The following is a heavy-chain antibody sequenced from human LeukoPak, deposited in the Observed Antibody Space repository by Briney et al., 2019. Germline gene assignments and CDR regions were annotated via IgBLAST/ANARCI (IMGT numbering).Heavy chain of an antibody. CDR3: ARGGAIAAAGIGNWFDP. J-gene: IGHJ5*02. CDR2: MNPNSGNT. Sequence: ASVKVSCKASGYTFTSYDINWVRQATGQGLEWMGWMNPNSGNTGYAQKFQGRVTITRNTSISTAYMELSSLRSEDTAVYYCARGGAIAAAGIGNWFDPWGQGTLVTVSS. CDR1: GYTFTSYD. D-gene: IGHD6-13*01. V-gene: IGHV1-8*03.